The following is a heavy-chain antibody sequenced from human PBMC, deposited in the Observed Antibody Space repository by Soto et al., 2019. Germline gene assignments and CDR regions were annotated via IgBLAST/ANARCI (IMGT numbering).Heavy chain of an antibody. CDR1: GGSISSYY. Sequence: QVQLQESGPGLVKPSETLSLTCTVSGGSISSYYWSWIRQPPGKGLEWIGYIYYSGSTNYNPPLKSRVTISVDTSKNQFSLKLSSVTAADKAVYYCARTTAVTIEYWGQGPLVTVSS. D-gene: IGHD4-17*01. V-gene: IGHV4-59*01. CDR2: IYYSGST. CDR3: ARTTAVTIEY. J-gene: IGHJ4*02.